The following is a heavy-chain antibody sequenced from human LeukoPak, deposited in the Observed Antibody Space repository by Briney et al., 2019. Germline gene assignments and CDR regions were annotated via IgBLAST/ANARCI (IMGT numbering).Heavy chain of an antibody. D-gene: IGHD4-17*01. CDR2: IYYSGST. Sequence: SETLSLTCTVSGGSISSYYWSWIRQPPGKGLEWIGYIYYSGSTNYNPSLKSRVTISVDTSKNQFSLKLSSVTAADSAVYYCARENGDYVTWGQGTLVTVSS. CDR1: GGSISSYY. V-gene: IGHV4-59*01. CDR3: ARENGDYVT. J-gene: IGHJ5*02.